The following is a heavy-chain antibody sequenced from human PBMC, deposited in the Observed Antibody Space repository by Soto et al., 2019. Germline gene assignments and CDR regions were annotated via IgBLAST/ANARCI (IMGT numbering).Heavy chain of an antibody. J-gene: IGHJ4*02. CDR3: APGNFSSSWYHFDC. CDR2: IIHFVGAP. CDR1: GGTFSSYA. V-gene: IGHV1-69*12. D-gene: IGHD6-13*01. Sequence: QVQLVQSGAEVKKPGSSVKVSCKASGGTFSSYAFNWVRQAPGHGLEWMGGIIHFVGAPNYAQNFQGRVTITADESTSTAYMELSSLRFEDTAVYYCAPGNFSSSWYHFDCWGPGTLVTVSS.